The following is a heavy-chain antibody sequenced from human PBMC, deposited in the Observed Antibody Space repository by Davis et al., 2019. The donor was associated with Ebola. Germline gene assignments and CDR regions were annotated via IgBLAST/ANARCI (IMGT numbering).Heavy chain of an antibody. CDR1: GFTFSSYS. Sequence: PGGSLRLSCAASGFTFSSYSMNWVRQAPGKGREWVSSISSSSSYIYYADSVKGRLTISRDNAKNSLYLQMNSLRAEDTAVYYCAIISGSYLYHPYYDGMDVWGQGTTVTVSS. CDR2: ISSSSSYI. V-gene: IGHV3-21*01. J-gene: IGHJ6*02. D-gene: IGHD3-10*01. CDR3: AIISGSYLYHPYYDGMDV.